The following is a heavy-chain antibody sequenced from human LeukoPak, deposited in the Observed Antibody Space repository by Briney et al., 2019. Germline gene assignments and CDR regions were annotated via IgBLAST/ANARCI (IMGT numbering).Heavy chain of an antibody. Sequence: GGSLRLSCAASGFTFDDYAMHWVRHAPGKGLEWVSGISWNSGSIGYADSVKGRFTISRDNAKNSLYLQMNSLRAEDTAWYYCAKIVFDGDYGSWGQGTLVTVSS. CDR3: AKIVFDGDYGS. J-gene: IGHJ4*02. V-gene: IGHV3-9*01. CDR1: GFTFDDYA. D-gene: IGHD4-17*01. CDR2: ISWNSGSI.